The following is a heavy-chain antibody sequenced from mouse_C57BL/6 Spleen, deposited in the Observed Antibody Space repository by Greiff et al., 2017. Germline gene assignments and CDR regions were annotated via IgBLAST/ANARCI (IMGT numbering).Heavy chain of an antibody. J-gene: IGHJ3*01. V-gene: IGHV5-12*01. Sequence: EVKLVESGGGLVQPGGSLKLSCAASGFTFSDYYMYWVRQTPEKRLEWVAYISNGGGSTYYPDTVKGRFTISRDNAKNTLYLQMSRLKSEDTAMYYCARQGDYGWFAYWGQGTLVTVSA. D-gene: IGHD2-4*01. CDR1: GFTFSDYY. CDR3: ARQGDYGWFAY. CDR2: ISNGGGST.